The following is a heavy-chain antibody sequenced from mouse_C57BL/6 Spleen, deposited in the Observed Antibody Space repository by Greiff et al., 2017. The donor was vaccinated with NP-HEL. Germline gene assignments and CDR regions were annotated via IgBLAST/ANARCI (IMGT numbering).Heavy chain of an antibody. Sequence: QVQLQQSGAELVRPGASVTLSCKASGYTFTDYEMHWVKQTPVHGLEWIGAIDPETGGTAYNQKFKGKAILTADKSSSTAYMELRSLTSEDSAVYYCTRALYYGNSDYFDYWGQGTTLTVSS. J-gene: IGHJ2*01. CDR2: IDPETGGT. V-gene: IGHV1-15*01. D-gene: IGHD2-1*01. CDR3: TRALYYGNSDYFDY. CDR1: GYTFTDYE.